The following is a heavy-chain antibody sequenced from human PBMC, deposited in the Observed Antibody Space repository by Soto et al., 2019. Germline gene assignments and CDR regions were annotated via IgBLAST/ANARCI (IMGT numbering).Heavy chain of an antibody. J-gene: IGHJ6*02. Sequence: GGALRLSCAASGFTFSSYAMSWVRQAPGKGLEWASAISGSGGSTYYADSVKGRFTISRDNSKNTLYLQMNSLRAEDTAVYYCAKETTNGSGTLYYYGMDVWGQGTTVTVSS. CDR3: AKETTNGSGTLYYYGMDV. CDR1: GFTFSSYA. CDR2: ISGSGGST. V-gene: IGHV3-23*01. D-gene: IGHD3-10*01.